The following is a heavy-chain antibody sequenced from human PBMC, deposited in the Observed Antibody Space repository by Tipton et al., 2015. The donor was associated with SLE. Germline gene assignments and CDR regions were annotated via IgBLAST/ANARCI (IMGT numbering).Heavy chain of an antibody. CDR2: ISSDGRST. Sequence: SLRLSCAASGFTFSSYAMHWVRQAPGKGLEYVSAISSDGRSTYYADSVKGRFTISRDNSKNTLYLQMGSLRAEDMAVYYCAREIAASGAFDIWGQGTVVTVSS. CDR3: AREIAASGAFDI. CDR1: GFTFSSYA. V-gene: IGHV3-64*02. J-gene: IGHJ3*02. D-gene: IGHD3-10*01.